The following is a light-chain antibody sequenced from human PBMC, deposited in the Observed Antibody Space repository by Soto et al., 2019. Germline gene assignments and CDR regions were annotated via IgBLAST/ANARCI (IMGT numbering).Light chain of an antibody. J-gene: IGKJ1*01. CDR3: QQYYSTPPT. V-gene: IGKV4-1*01. CDR2: WAS. Sequence: DIVMTQSPDSLAVSLGERATINCKSSQSVLYSSNNKNYLAWYQQKSGQPPRLLIYWASARESGVPDRFSGSGSGTDFTLTISSLQAEDVGVYYCQQYYSTPPTFGQGTKVEIK. CDR1: QSVLYSSNNKNY.